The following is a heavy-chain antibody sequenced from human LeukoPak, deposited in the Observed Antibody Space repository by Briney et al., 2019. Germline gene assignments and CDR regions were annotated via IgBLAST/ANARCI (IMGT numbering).Heavy chain of an antibody. CDR3: ARCRGGSRWGDY. CDR2: INHSGST. V-gene: IGHV4-34*01. Sequence: SETLSLTCAVYGGSFSGYYWSWIRQPPGKGLEWNGEINHSGSTNYNPSLKSRVTISVDTSKNQFSLKLSPVTAADTAVYYCARCRGGSRWGDYWGQGTLVTVSS. J-gene: IGHJ4*02. CDR1: GGSFSGYY. D-gene: IGHD3-16*01.